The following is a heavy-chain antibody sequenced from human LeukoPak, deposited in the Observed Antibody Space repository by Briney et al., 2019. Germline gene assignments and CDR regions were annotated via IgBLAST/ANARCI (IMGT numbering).Heavy chain of an antibody. Sequence: GGSLRLSCAASGFTFSSYTLIWVRQAPGKGLEWVSSISGSDSYIYYADSVKGRFTISRDNAKNSLYLQMNSLRAEDTAVYYCARDAYCGGDCYYVYWGQGTLVTVSS. CDR1: GFTFSSYT. CDR2: ISGSDSYI. V-gene: IGHV3-21*01. CDR3: ARDAYCGGDCYYVY. J-gene: IGHJ4*02. D-gene: IGHD2-21*02.